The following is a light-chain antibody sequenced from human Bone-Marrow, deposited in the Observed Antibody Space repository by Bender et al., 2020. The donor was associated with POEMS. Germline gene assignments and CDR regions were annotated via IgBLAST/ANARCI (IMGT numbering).Light chain of an antibody. CDR2: SSH. CDR3: SSYTTSSTLV. CDR1: GSNIGSDT. V-gene: IGLV1-44*01. Sequence: QSVLTQPPSASGTPGQRVTISCSGSGSNIGSDTVNWYHQLPGTAPKLLIYSSHRRPSEVPDRFSGSRSGTSASLAISGLQSEDEADYYCSSYTTSSTLVFGGGTKLTVL. J-gene: IGLJ3*02.